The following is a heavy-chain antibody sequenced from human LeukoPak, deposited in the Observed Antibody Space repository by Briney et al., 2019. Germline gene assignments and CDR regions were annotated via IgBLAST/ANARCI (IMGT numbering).Heavy chain of an antibody. CDR2: ISSSGSTI. J-gene: IGHJ4*02. D-gene: IGHD3-22*01. CDR3: ARDGPYDSSGYFDS. V-gene: IGHV3-48*03. Sequence: PGGSLRLSCAASGFTFSSYEMNWVRQAPGKGLEWVSYISSSGSTIYYADSVKGRFTISRDNAKNALYLQMNSLRAEDTAVYYCARDGPYDSSGYFDSWGQGTLVTVSS. CDR1: GFTFSSYE.